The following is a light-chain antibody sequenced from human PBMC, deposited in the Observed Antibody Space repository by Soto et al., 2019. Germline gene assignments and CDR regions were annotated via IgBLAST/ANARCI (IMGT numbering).Light chain of an antibody. CDR1: SSDVGGYNY. CDR3: TSYRLGSTVI. V-gene: IGLV2-14*03. Sequence: QSALTQPASLSGSPGQSITISCTGTSSDVGGYNYVSWYQQHPGKVPKLMIYDVTNRPSGVSNRFSGSKSGNTASLTISGLQAEDEADYYFTSYRLGSTVIFGGGTKHTVL. J-gene: IGLJ2*01. CDR2: DVT.